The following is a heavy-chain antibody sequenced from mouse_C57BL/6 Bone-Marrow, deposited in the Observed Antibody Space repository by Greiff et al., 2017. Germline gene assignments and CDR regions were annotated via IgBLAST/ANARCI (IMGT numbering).Heavy chain of an antibody. J-gene: IGHJ4*01. Sequence: EVKVVESEGGLVQPGSSMKLSCTASGFTFSDYYMAWVRQVPEKGLEWVANINYDGSSTYYLDSLKSRFIISRDNAKNILYLQMSSLKSEDTATYYCARDYDYYAMDYWGQGTSVTVSS. CDR1: GFTFSDYY. V-gene: IGHV5-16*01. CDR2: INYDGSST. CDR3: ARDYDYYAMDY.